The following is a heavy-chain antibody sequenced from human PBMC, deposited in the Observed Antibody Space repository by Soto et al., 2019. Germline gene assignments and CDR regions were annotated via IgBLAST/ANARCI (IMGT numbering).Heavy chain of an antibody. CDR2: IYYSGST. D-gene: IGHD4-17*01. Sequence: SETLSLTCTVSGGSISSYYWSWIRQPPGKGLEWIGYIYYSGSTSYNPSLKSRVTISVDTSKNQFSLKLSSVTAADTAVYYCARIGGLGDYDWFDPWGQGTLVTVS. V-gene: IGHV4-59*01. CDR3: ARIGGLGDYDWFDP. J-gene: IGHJ5*02. CDR1: GGSISSYY.